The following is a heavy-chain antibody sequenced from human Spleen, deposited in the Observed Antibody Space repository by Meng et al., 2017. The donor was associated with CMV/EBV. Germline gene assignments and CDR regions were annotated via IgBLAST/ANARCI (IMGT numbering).Heavy chain of an antibody. V-gene: IGHV1-18*01. J-gene: IGHJ4*02. CDR1: GYTFTSYG. CDR2: ISAYNGNT. CDR3: ARFPVGATARHY. Sequence: ASVKVSCKASGYTFTSYGISWVRQAPGQGLEWMGWISAYNGNTNYAQKFQGRVTMTRDTSISTAYMELNRLRSDDTAVYYCARFPVGATARHYWGQGTLVTVSS. D-gene: IGHD1-26*01.